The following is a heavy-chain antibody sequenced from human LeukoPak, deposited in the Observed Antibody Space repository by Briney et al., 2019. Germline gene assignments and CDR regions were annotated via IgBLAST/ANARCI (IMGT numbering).Heavy chain of an antibody. J-gene: IGHJ4*02. CDR3: ARFYDSSLFDY. V-gene: IGHV3-7*01. CDR2: IKQDGSEK. D-gene: IGHD3-22*01. Sequence: GGSLRLSCAASGFTVSSNYMSWVRQAPGKGLEWVANIKQDGSEKYYVDSVKGRSTISRDNAKNSLYLQMNSLRAEDTAVYYCARFYDSSLFDYWGQGTLVTVSS. CDR1: GFTVSSNY.